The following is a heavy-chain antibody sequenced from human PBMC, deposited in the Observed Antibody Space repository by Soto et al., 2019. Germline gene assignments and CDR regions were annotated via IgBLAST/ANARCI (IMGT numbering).Heavy chain of an antibody. Sequence: EVQLVESGGGLVKPGGSLRLSCAASGFTFSSYSMNWVRQAPGKGLEWVSSISSSSSYIYYADSVKGRFTISRDNAKNSLYLQMNSLRADDTAVYYCARDTIFGVTDYYYYGMDVWGQGTTVTVSS. J-gene: IGHJ6*02. V-gene: IGHV3-21*01. D-gene: IGHD3-3*01. CDR3: ARDTIFGVTDYYYYGMDV. CDR1: GFTFSSYS. CDR2: ISSSSSYI.